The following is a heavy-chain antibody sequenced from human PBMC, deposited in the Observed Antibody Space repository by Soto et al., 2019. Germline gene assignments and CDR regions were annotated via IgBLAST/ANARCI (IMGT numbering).Heavy chain of an antibody. CDR2: IKSKTDGGTT. J-gene: IGHJ6*02. D-gene: IGHD4-17*01. CDR1: GFTFSYAW. V-gene: IGHV3-15*07. CDR3: AAVTTFHYYYAMDV. Sequence: EVQLVESGGGLVKPGGSLRLSCAASGFTFSYAWMNWVRQSPGKGLEWVGRIKSKTDGGTTDYAAPVKGRFTISRDDSKNTLYLHVNSLKTEDTAVYYCAAVTTFHYYYAMDVWGQGTTVTVSS.